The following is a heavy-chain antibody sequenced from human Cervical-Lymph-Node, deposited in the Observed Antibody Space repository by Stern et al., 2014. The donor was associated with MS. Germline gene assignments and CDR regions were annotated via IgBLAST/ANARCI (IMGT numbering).Heavy chain of an antibody. Sequence: VQLVQSAAEVKKPGESRKISCQGSGYSFISSWTGWVRQMPGKGLEWMAFIYPGDSDTRYNPSFQGQVTISADRSVNTAYLQWGSLKASDTAMYYCATSTGYFLLEYYFDYWGQGTLVTVSS. J-gene: IGHJ4*02. V-gene: IGHV5-51*01. D-gene: IGHD6-19*01. CDR2: IYPGDSDT. CDR3: ATSTGYFLLEYYFDY. CDR1: GYSFISSW.